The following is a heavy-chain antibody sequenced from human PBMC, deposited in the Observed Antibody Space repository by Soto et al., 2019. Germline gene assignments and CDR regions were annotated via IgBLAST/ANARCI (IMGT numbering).Heavy chain of an antibody. CDR3: ARYNSYAIDY. CDR1: GTSISRYY. Sequence: VQLQESGPGLVKPSETLSLTCTVSGTSISRYYWSRIRQPPGKGLEWIANIHYSGTTNYNPSLASRVTLSVDTSKNQFSLKMTSVTAADRAMYFCARYNSYAIDYWGRGTLVTVSS. CDR2: IHYSGTT. D-gene: IGHD2-8*01. V-gene: IGHV4-59*01. J-gene: IGHJ4*02.